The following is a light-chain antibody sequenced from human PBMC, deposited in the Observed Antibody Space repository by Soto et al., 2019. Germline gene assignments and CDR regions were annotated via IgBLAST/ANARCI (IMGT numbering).Light chain of an antibody. CDR2: NNN. CDR1: SSNIASNT. Sequence: QSVLTQPPSASGTPGQRVTISCSGSSSNIASNTVNWYQQLPGTAPKLLIYNNNHRPSGVLDRFSGSKSGTSASLAISGLQSEDEADYYCAAWGDSLNGPLFGGGTKLTVL. V-gene: IGLV1-44*01. CDR3: AAWGDSLNGPL. J-gene: IGLJ2*01.